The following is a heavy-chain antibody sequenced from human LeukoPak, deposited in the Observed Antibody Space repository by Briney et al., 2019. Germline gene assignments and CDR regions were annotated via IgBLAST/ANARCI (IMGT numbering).Heavy chain of an antibody. CDR2: IKQDGSEK. CDR3: ARDRDYYDSEDYFDY. V-gene: IGHV3-7*01. Sequence: PGGSLRLSCAASGFTFSSYWMSWVRQAPGKGLEWVANIKQDGSEKYYVDSVKGRFTISRDNAKNSLYLQMNSLRAEDTAVYYCARDRDYYDSEDYFDYWGQGTLVTVSS. J-gene: IGHJ4*02. CDR1: GFTFSSYW. D-gene: IGHD3-22*01.